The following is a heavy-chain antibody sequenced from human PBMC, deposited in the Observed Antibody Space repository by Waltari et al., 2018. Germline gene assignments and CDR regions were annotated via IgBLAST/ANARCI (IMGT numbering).Heavy chain of an antibody. CDR1: GYSISSGSF. CDR3: ARDQGVTRSGYYTGDY. Sequence: QVQLQESGPGLVKPSETLSLTCAVSGYSISSGSFWGWIRQPPGKGLEWIGSIYHSGSTYYNPSLKSRVTISVDTSKNHFSLKLSSVTAADTAVYYCARDQGVTRSGYYTGDYWGQGTLVTVSS. V-gene: IGHV4-38-2*02. CDR2: IYHSGST. D-gene: IGHD3-3*01. J-gene: IGHJ4*02.